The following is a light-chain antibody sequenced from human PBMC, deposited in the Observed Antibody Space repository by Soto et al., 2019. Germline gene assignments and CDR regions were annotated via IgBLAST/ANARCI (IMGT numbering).Light chain of an antibody. CDR2: ENN. CDR1: SSNLGNNY. V-gene: IGLV1-51*02. Sequence: QSVLTQPPSVSAAPGQKVTISCSGSSSNLGNNYVSWYQQLPGTAPKLLIYENNKRPSGIPDRFSGSKSGTSATLGITGLQTGDEADYYCGTWDSSLSAWLFGGGTNLTVL. J-gene: IGLJ3*02. CDR3: GTWDSSLSAWL.